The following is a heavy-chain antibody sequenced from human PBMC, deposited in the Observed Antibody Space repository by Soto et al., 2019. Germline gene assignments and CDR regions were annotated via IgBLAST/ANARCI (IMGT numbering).Heavy chain of an antibody. CDR2: ISYDGSNK. Sequence: QVQLVESGGGVVQPGRSLRLSCAASGFTFSSYGMHWVRQAPGKGLEWVAVISYDGSNKYYADSVKGRFTISRDNSKNTLYLQMNSLRAEDTAVYYCAKDVAAAAHEWVYWGQGTLVTVSS. V-gene: IGHV3-30*18. J-gene: IGHJ4*02. D-gene: IGHD6-13*01. CDR1: GFTFSSYG. CDR3: AKDVAAAAHEWVY.